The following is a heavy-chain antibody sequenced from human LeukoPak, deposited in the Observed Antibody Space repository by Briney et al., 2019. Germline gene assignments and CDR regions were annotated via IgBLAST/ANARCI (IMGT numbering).Heavy chain of an antibody. CDR3: ARDRSMSGWYIDL. CDR1: GFTLSSSG. CDR2: IWYDGSNK. J-gene: IGHJ2*01. V-gene: IGHV3-33*01. Sequence: GGSLRLSCGASGFTLSSSGMHWVRQAPGKGLEWVAVIWYDGSNKYYPDSVQGRFTISRDNSKNTLYLQVNSLRAEDTAVYYCARDRSMSGWYIDLWGRGTLVTVSS. D-gene: IGHD2/OR15-2a*01.